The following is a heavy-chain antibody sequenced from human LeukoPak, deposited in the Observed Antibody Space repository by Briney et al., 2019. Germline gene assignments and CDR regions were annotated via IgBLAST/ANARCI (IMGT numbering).Heavy chain of an antibody. CDR2: IYSGGST. CDR3: ARDPRYGSGSDDY. J-gene: IGHJ4*02. D-gene: IGHD3-10*01. Sequence: GGSLRLSCAASGFTVSSNYMSWVRQAPGKGLEWVSVIYSGGSTYYADSVKGRFTISRDNSKNTLYLQMNSLRAEDTAEYYCARDPRYGSGSDDYWGQGTLVTVSS. CDR1: GFTVSSNY. V-gene: IGHV3-53*01.